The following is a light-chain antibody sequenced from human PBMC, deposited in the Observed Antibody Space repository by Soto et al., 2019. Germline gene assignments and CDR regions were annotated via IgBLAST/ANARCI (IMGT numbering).Light chain of an antibody. J-gene: IGLJ1*01. V-gene: IGLV2-14*01. CDR3: SPYTSTSTV. CDR1: SSDVGGYNY. Sequence: QSVLTQPASVSGSPGQSITISCTGTSSDVGGYNYVSWYQQHPGKAPKLMIYDVSNRPSGVSNRFSGSKSGNTASLTISGLQAQDEADYYCSPYTSTSTVFGTGTTVTVL. CDR2: DVS.